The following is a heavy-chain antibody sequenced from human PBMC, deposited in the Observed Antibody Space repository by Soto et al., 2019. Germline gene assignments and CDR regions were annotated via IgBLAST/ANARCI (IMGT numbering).Heavy chain of an antibody. Sequence: QLQLQESGPGLVKPSETLSLTCTVSGGSISSSSYYWGWIRQPPGKGLEWIGSIYYSGSTYYNPSLKSRVTISVDTSKNQFSLKLNSVTAADTAVYYCARRGSVGSGRPGRVGIWGQGTMVTVSS. CDR2: IYYSGST. V-gene: IGHV4-39*01. CDR1: GGSISSSSYY. J-gene: IGHJ3*02. D-gene: IGHD3-10*01. CDR3: ARRGSVGSGRPGRVGI.